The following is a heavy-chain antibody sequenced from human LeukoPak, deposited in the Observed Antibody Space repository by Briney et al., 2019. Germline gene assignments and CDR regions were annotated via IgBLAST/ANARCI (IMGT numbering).Heavy chain of an antibody. J-gene: IGHJ5*02. CDR2: MKHSGST. V-gene: IGHV4-34*01. D-gene: IGHD4-17*01. Sequence: PSETLSLTCAVYGGSFSGYYWSWIRQPPGKGLEWIGEMKHSGSTNYNPSLKSRVTISVETSKNQFSLKLRSVNDKDTGVYYCARVNGDYCGWFDPWGQGTLVTVSS. CDR3: ARVNGDYCGWFDP. CDR1: GGSFSGYY.